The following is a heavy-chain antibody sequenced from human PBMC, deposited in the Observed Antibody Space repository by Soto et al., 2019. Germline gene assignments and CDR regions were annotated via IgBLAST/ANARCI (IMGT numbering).Heavy chain of an antibody. CDR3: AREDSSGWSGGSLDV. Sequence: SETLSLTCAVVGDSLRGQSWNWIRQSPGKGLEWIGELDQSGGTNYNPSLKSRAIISDDTSKNQFSLTLTSVTAADTAVYYCAREDSSGWSGGSLDVWGQGTTVTVSS. CDR1: GDSLRGQS. CDR2: LDQSGGT. V-gene: IGHV4-34*01. J-gene: IGHJ6*02. D-gene: IGHD6-19*01.